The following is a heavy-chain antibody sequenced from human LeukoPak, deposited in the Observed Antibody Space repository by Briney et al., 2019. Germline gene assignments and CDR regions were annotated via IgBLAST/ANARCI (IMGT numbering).Heavy chain of an antibody. D-gene: IGHD6-6*01. CDR3: ARGQVAGIAARRDFDY. Sequence: GASVKVSCKASGYTFTSYGINWVRQATGQGLEWMGWMNPNSGNTGYAQKFRGRVTMTRNTAIREAYMELSSLRSEDTAVYYCARGQVAGIAARRDFDYWGQGTLVAVSS. V-gene: IGHV1-8*01. J-gene: IGHJ4*02. CDR1: GYTFTSYG. CDR2: MNPNSGNT.